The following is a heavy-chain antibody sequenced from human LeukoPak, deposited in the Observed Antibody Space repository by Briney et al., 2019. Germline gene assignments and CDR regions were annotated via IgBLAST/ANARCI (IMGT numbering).Heavy chain of an antibody. CDR3: AKVDGSGSYYPNFDY. Sequence: SGGSLRLSCAAFGFTFSSYWMHWVRQAPGKGLVWVSRINSDGSSTSYADSVKGRFTISRDNAKNTLYLQMNSLRVEDTAVYYCAKVDGSGSYYPNFDYWGQGTLVTVSS. CDR1: GFTFSSYW. D-gene: IGHD3-10*01. CDR2: INSDGSST. J-gene: IGHJ4*02. V-gene: IGHV3-74*01.